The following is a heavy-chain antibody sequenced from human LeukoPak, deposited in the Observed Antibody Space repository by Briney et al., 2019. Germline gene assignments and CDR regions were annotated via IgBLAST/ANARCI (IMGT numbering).Heavy chain of an antibody. J-gene: IGHJ4*02. CDR2: IYYSGST. CDR3: ARAPVVAATRPFDY. V-gene: IGHV4-30-4*01. Sequence: SQTLSLTCTVSGGSISSGDNYWNWIRQPPGKGLEWIGYIYYSGSTYYNPSLKSRVTISVDTSKNQFSLKLSSVTAADTAVYYCARAPVVAATRPFDYWGQGTLVTVSS. CDR1: GGSISSGDNY. D-gene: IGHD2-15*01.